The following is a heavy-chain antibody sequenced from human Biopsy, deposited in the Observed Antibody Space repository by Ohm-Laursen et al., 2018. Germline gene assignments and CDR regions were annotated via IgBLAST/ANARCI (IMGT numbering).Heavy chain of an antibody. CDR2: LNPVSGNS. Sequence: SVKVSCKASGYTFTSYDITWVRQASGQGPEWIGWLNPVSGNSNFGQKFRGRVTVTSDTSISTAYMELSGLTSDDTATYYCGRAVRNQLLTDPWGQGTLVTATS. CDR1: GYTFTSYD. V-gene: IGHV1-8*01. CDR3: GRAVRNQLLTDP. J-gene: IGHJ5*02. D-gene: IGHD1-7*01.